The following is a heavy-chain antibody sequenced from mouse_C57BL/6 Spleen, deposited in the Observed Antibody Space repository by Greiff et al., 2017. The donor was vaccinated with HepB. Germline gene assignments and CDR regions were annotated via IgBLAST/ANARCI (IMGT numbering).Heavy chain of an antibody. V-gene: IGHV5-6*02. D-gene: IGHD1-1*01. CDR1: GFTFSSYG. CDR2: ISSGGSYT. Sequence: EVNVVESGGDLVKPGGSLKLSCAASGFTFSSYGMSWVRQTPDKRLEWVATISSGGSYTYYPDSVKGRFTISRDNAKNTLYLQMSSLKSEDTAMYYCARRDHYYGSSYAMDYWGQGTSVTVSS. CDR3: ARRDHYYGSSYAMDY. J-gene: IGHJ4*01.